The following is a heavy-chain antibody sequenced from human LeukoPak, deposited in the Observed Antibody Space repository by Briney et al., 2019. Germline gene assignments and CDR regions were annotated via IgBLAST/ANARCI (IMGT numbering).Heavy chain of an antibody. CDR3: AKDDSCTNGVCYGD. D-gene: IGHD2-8*01. V-gene: IGHV3-23*01. CDR1: GFTYSSYA. Sequence: PGGSLRLSCAVSGFTYSSYAMSWVRQPPGKGLEWVSTISASGGRTYYADSVKGRFSISRDNSKNTLYLQMNSLRAEDTAVYYCAKDDSCTNGVCYGDWGQGTLVTVSS. CDR2: ISASGGRT. J-gene: IGHJ4*02.